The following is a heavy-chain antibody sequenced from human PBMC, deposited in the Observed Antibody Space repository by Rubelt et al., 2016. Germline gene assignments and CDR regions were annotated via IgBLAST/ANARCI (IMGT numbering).Heavy chain of an antibody. D-gene: IGHD6-13*01. Sequence: QVQLQQWGAGLLKPSETLSLTCAVYGGSFSGYYWSWIRQPPGKGLEWIGEINHSGSTNYNPSLKSRVTISVDTSKNQFSLKLSSVTAADTAVYYCARGSSWRHSYYYYYYGMDVWGQGTTVTVSS. V-gene: IGHV4-34*01. CDR3: ARGSSWRHSYYYYYYGMDV. CDR1: GGSFSGYY. CDR2: INHSGST. J-gene: IGHJ6*02.